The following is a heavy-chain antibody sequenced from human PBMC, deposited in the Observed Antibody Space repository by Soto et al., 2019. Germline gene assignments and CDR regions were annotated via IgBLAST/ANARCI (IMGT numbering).Heavy chain of an antibody. J-gene: IGHJ4*02. CDR1: GFSLTTSGMC. D-gene: IGHD3-22*01. Sequence: SGPTLVNPTQTLTLTCTFSGFSLTTSGMCVSWIRQPPGKALEWVARIDWDDDKYYSTSLKTRLTISKDTSKNQVVLTMTNMDPVDTATYYCTRIMLRSGYHEMADYRAQRTPVTVSS. V-gene: IGHV2-70*11. CDR2: IDWDDDK. CDR3: TRIMLRSGYHEMADY.